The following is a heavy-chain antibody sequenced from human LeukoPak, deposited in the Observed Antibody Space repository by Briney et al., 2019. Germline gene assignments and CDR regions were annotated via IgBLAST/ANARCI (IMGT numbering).Heavy chain of an antibody. CDR3: ARVGYYGSGSLIYNWFDP. J-gene: IGHJ5*02. Sequence: ASVKVSCKASGYTFTSYGISWVRQAPGQGLEWMVWISAYNGNTNYAQKLQGRVTMTTDTSTSTAYMELRSLRSDDTAVYYCARVGYYGSGSLIYNWFDPWGQGTLVTVSS. CDR1: GYTFTSYG. V-gene: IGHV1-18*01. D-gene: IGHD3-10*01. CDR2: ISAYNGNT.